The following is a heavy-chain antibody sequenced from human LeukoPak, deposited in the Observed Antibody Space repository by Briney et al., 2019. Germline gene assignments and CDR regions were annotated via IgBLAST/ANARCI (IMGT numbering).Heavy chain of an antibody. V-gene: IGHV3-23*01. CDR1: GFTFSGSA. CDR3: ARDMQLST. D-gene: IGHD3-16*02. CDR2: ISSSVAYS. J-gene: IGHJ3*01. Sequence: GGSLRLSCAASGFTFSGSAMSWVGQAPGEGLEWVQVISSSVAYSYYTASVWGRCTISRDNYKDTLFLQMNSLRAEDTAIYYCARDMQLSTWGLGTMVTVSS.